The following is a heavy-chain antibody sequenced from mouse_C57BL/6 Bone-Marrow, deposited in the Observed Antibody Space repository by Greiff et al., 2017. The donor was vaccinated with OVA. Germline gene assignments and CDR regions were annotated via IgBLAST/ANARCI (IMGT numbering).Heavy chain of an antibody. CDR2: IDPSDSYT. CDR1: GYTFTSYW. J-gene: IGHJ2*01. V-gene: IGHV1-59*01. Sequence: QVQLQQPGAELVRPGTSVKLSCKASGYTFTSYWMHWVKQRPGQGLEWIGVIDPSDSYTNYNQKFKGKATLTVETSSSTAYMQLSSLTSEDSAVYYCARKGGICFDYWGQGTTLTVSS. CDR3: ARKGGICFDY.